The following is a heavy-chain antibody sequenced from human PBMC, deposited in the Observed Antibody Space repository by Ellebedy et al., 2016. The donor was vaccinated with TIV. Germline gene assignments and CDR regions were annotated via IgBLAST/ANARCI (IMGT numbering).Heavy chain of an antibody. CDR3: ARGYTGFTA. D-gene: IGHD2-8*02. Sequence: SQTLSLTXAISGDSVSSNTAAWNWIRQSPSRGLEWLGRTYYRSQWFNDYAESMKGRITVNPDTSKNQFSLQVNSATPEDTAVYYCARGYTGFTAWGQGTLVTVSS. J-gene: IGHJ5*02. CDR1: GDSVSSNTAA. V-gene: IGHV6-1*01. CDR2: TYYRSQWFN.